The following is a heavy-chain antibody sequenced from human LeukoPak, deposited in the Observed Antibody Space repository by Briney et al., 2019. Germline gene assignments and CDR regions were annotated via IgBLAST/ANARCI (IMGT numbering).Heavy chain of an antibody. CDR1: GFTFSSYA. CDR3: AKLCGWHYDSSGSY. D-gene: IGHD3-22*01. V-gene: IGHV3-23*01. CDR2: LSGSGGST. Sequence: GGSLRLSCAASGFTFSSYAMSWVRQAPGKGLEWVSALSGSGGSTYYADSEKGRFIISRDNSKNTLYLQMNSLRAEDTAIYYCAKLCGWHYDSSGSYWGQGTLVTVSS. J-gene: IGHJ4*02.